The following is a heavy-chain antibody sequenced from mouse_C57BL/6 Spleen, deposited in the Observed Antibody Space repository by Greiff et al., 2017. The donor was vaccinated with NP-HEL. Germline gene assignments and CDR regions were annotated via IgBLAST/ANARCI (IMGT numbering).Heavy chain of an antibody. CDR3: ARMDYYGNLDY. D-gene: IGHD2-1*01. V-gene: IGHV3-6*01. CDR1: GYSITSGYY. CDR2: ISYDGSN. Sequence: EVQLVESGPGLVKPSQSLSLTCSVTGYSITSGYYWNWIRQFPGNKLEWMGYISYDGSNNYNPSLKNRISITRDTSKNQFFLKLNSVTTEDTATYYCARMDYYGNLDYWGQGTTLTVSS. J-gene: IGHJ2*01.